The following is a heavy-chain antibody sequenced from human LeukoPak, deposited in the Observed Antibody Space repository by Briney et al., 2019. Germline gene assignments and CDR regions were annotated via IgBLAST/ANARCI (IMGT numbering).Heavy chain of an antibody. CDR3: ARGASEPLMTTVTHYYYYGMDV. D-gene: IGHD4-17*01. CDR2: INHSGST. J-gene: IGHJ6*02. V-gene: IGHV4-34*01. CDR1: GGSFSGYY. Sequence: SETLSLTCAVYGGSFSGYYWSWIRQPPGKGLEWIGEINHSGSTNYNPSLKSRVTISVDTSKNQFSLKLSSVTAADTAVYYCARGASEPLMTTVTHYYYYGMDVWGQGTTVTVSS.